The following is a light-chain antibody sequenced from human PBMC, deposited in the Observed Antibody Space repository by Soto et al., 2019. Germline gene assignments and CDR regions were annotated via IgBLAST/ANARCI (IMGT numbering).Light chain of an antibody. CDR1: QSVSSSY. J-gene: IGKJ2*01. CDR3: DEYGSSPT. V-gene: IGKV3-20*01. Sequence: EIVLTQSPGTLSLSPGEGATLSCRASQSVSSSYLAWYQQKPGQAPRLLIYGTSSRATGIPDRFSGSGSGTDFTVTISRLEPEDFAVYYWDEYGSSPTFGQETKLEIK. CDR2: GTS.